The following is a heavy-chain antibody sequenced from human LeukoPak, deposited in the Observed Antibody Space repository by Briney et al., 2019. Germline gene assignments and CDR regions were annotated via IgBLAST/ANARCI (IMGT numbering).Heavy chain of an antibody. D-gene: IGHD6-25*01. CDR1: GFTFSSHW. J-gene: IGHJ4*02. Sequence: GGSLRLSCATSGFTFSSHWMSWVRQAPGKGLEWVAIIKTDGSEEDYVDAVKGRFTISRDYAKNCLYLQMNNLRAEDTAVYYCARDWNGSGWPTDYWGQGTLVTVSS. CDR2: IKTDGSEE. CDR3: ARDWNGSGWPTDY. V-gene: IGHV3-7*05.